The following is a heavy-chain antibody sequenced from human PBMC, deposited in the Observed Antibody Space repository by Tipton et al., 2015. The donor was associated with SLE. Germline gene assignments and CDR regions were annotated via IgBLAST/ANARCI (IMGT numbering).Heavy chain of an antibody. V-gene: IGHV4-34*01. CDR3: ARSHSSGRDYYYYMDV. CDR2: INHSGST. J-gene: IGHJ6*03. CDR1: GGSFNGYY. D-gene: IGHD6-19*01. Sequence: LRLSCVVYGGSFNGYYWSWIRQPPGKGLEWIGEINHSGSTNYNPSLKSRVTISVDTSKNHFSLRLSSVTAADTAVYYCARSHSSGRDYYYYMDVWGNGTTVTVS.